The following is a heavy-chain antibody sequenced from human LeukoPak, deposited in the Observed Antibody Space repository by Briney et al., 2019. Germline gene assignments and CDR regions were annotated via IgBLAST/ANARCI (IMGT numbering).Heavy chain of an antibody. Sequence: GSLRHSCAASGFTFSSYWMHWVRQAPGKGLVWVSRINEDGSTTYYADSVKGRFTISRDNSKNTLYLQMNSLRAEDTAVYYCAKSYDSSGYYQYWGQGTLVTVSS. J-gene: IGHJ4*02. V-gene: IGHV3-74*01. CDR3: AKSYDSSGYYQY. D-gene: IGHD3-22*01. CDR2: INEDGSTT. CDR1: GFTFSSYW.